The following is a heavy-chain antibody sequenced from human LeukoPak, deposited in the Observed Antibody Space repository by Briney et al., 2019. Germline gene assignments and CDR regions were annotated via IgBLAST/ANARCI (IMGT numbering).Heavy chain of an antibody. D-gene: IGHD5-18*01. J-gene: IGHJ4*02. CDR1: GLTFSDFW. V-gene: IGHV3-74*01. CDR2: VKGDGRTT. CDR3: ATGHSYGYDY. Sequence: PGGSLRLSCAASGLTFSDFWMHWVRQPPGEGLVWVALVKGDGRTTIYADSVKGRLTISRDNAKNTLYLQMNSLRADDSGVYYCATGHSYGYDYWGQGVLVTVSS.